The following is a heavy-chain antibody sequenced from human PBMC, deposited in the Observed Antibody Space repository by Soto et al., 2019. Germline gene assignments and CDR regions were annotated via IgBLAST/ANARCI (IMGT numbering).Heavy chain of an antibody. D-gene: IGHD6-13*01. CDR1: GYSFTSYW. V-gene: IGHV5-10-1*01. CDR3: ARHGQGTWYSVY. J-gene: IGHJ4*02. Sequence: PGESLKISCKASGYSFTSYWISWVRQMPGKGLEWMGRIDPTDSYTNYSPSFQGHVTISADKSISTAYLQWSSLKASDTAMYYCARHGQGTWYSVYRGQGTLVSVSS. CDR2: IDPTDSYT.